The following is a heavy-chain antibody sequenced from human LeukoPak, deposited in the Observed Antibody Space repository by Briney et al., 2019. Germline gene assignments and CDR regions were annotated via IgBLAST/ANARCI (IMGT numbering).Heavy chain of an antibody. CDR2: ISAYNGNT. CDR1: GYTFTSYG. D-gene: IGHD6-13*01. CDR3: ARVYEAAAGYDYFDY. V-gene: IGHV1-18*01. J-gene: IGHJ4*02. Sequence: GASVNVSCKASGYTFTSYGISWVRQAPGQGLEGMGWISAYNGNTNYAQRLQGRVTMTTDTSTSTAYMELRSLRSDDTAVYYCARVYEAAAGYDYFDYWGQGTLVTVSS.